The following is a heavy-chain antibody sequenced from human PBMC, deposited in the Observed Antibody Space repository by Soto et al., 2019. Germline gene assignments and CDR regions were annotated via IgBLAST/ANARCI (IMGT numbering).Heavy chain of an antibody. J-gene: IGHJ5*02. V-gene: IGHV4-34*01. Sequence: PSETLSLTCAVYGGSFSGYYWSWIRQPPGKGLEWTGEINHSGSTNYNPSLKSRVTISVDTSKNQFSLKLNSVTAADTAVYYCARGYCSSTSCYPDFTDGGDPWGQGTLVTVSS. CDR3: ARGYCSSTSCYPDFTDGGDP. D-gene: IGHD2-2*01. CDR1: GGSFSGYY. CDR2: INHSGST.